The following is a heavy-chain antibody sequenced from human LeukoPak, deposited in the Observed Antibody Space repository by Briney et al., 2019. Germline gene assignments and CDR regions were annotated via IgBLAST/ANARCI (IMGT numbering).Heavy chain of an antibody. D-gene: IGHD5-18*01. CDR2: IYYSGST. Sequence: SETLSLTCTVSGGSISSHYWSWIRQPPGKGLEWIGYIYYSGSTNYNPSLKSRVTISVDTSKNLFSLKLSSVTAADTAVYYCARAGGYSYGYYYYYYMDVWGKGTTVTVSS. J-gene: IGHJ6*03. CDR1: GGSISSHY. CDR3: ARAGGYSYGYYYYYYMDV. V-gene: IGHV4-59*11.